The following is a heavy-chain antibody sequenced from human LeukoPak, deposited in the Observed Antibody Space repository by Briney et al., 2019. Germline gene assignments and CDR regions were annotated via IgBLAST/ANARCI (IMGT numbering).Heavy chain of an antibody. CDR1: GFTFSTFD. Sequence: GSLRLSCAASGFTFSTFDMSWVRQAPGKGLEWVSVIGGFDGATYYADSVKGRFTTSRDNSKNTLYLQMNSLRAEDTAVYYCAKEVSGTMIVPYFDYWGQGTLVTVSS. V-gene: IGHV3-23*01. D-gene: IGHD3-22*01. CDR2: IGGFDGAT. CDR3: AKEVSGTMIVPYFDY. J-gene: IGHJ4*02.